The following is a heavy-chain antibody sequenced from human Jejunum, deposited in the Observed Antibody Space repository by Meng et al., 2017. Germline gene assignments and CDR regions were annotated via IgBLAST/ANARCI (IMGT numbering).Heavy chain of an antibody. CDR3: AKRSGYCGTIRCWYFDS. Sequence: GGSLRLSCAASGFSFSSYAISWVRQPPGKGLEWVSTLTNNGGSAYYADSVKGRFTISRDNSKNTLYLQMGSLGADDTAVYYCAKRSGYCGTIRCWYFDSWGQGTLVTVSS. CDR1: GFSFSSYA. J-gene: IGHJ4*02. CDR2: LTNNGGSA. D-gene: IGHD2-2*01. V-gene: IGHV3-23*01.